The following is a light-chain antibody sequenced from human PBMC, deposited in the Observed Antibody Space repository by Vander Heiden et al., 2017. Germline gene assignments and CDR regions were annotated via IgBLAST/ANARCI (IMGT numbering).Light chain of an antibody. J-gene: IGLJ2*01. CDR3: SSYVGSNNYVL. CDR1: SSDVGAYNY. Sequence: QSALTQHAYASGSHGQSVTVACTVTSSDVGAYNYVSWYQQHPGKAPKLMIYEVGKRPSGVPDRFSGSKSGNTASLTVSGPQAEDEADYYCSSYVGSNNYVLFGGGTKLTVL. CDR2: EVG. V-gene: IGLV2-8*01.